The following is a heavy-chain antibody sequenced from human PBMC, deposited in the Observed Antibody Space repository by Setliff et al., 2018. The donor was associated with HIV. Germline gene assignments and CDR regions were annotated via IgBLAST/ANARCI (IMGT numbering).Heavy chain of an antibody. CDR3: ARPSHVYGDNGPLGY. J-gene: IGHJ4*02. CDR1: GYSFAAYQ. CDR2: MNPSTGEV. V-gene: IGHV1-8*01. D-gene: IGHD2-21*01. Sequence: ASVKVSCKTFGYSFAAYQINWVRQATGQALEWMAWMNPSTGEVGYAQKFQGRLAMTRDSSANIAYMELRGLRSEDTAIYYCARPSHVYGDNGPLGYWDQGTLVTVSS.